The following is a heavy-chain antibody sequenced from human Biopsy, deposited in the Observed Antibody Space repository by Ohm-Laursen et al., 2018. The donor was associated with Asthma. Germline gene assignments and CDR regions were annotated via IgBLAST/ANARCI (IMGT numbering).Heavy chain of an antibody. CDR1: GYNFISFA. V-gene: IGHV1-3*04. J-gene: IGHJ3*01. D-gene: IGHD3-9*01. CDR2: VNTGNGDT. CDR3: ARTHYDFLTGQVKDVFGV. Sequence: SSVKVSCKASGYNFISFAIHWVRQAPGQRLEWMGWVNTGNGDTKYSQKFQGRVTITRDTSASTAYMELRSPRSEDTATYYCARTHYDFLTGQVKDVFGVWGQGTMVTVSS.